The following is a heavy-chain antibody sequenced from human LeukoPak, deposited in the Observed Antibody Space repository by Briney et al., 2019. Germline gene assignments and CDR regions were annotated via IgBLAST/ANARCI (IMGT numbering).Heavy chain of an antibody. CDR2: ISGSGGST. CDR1: GFTFSSYA. Sequence: PGGFLRLSCAASGFTFSSYAMSWVRQAPGKGLEWVSAISGSGGSTYYADSVKGRFTISRDNSKNTLYLQMNSLRAEDTAVYYCASGAVVVVAATPPHWGQGTLVTVSS. V-gene: IGHV3-23*01. J-gene: IGHJ4*02. CDR3: ASGAVVVVAATPPH. D-gene: IGHD2-15*01.